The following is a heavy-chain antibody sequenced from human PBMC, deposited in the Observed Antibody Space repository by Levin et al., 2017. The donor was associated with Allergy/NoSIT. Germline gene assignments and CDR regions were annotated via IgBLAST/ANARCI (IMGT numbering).Heavy chain of an antibody. V-gene: IGHV3-23*01. CDR2: ISGSGGST. D-gene: IGHD3-3*01. J-gene: IGHJ4*02. CDR3: AKGWASTSFWYDY. CDR1: GFTFSSYA. Sequence: PGGSLRLSCAASGFTFSSYAMSWVRQAPGKGLEWVSGISGSGGSTYYADSVKGRFTISRDNSKNTLYLQMNSLRVEDTAVYYCAKGWASTSFWYDYWGQGTLVTVSS.